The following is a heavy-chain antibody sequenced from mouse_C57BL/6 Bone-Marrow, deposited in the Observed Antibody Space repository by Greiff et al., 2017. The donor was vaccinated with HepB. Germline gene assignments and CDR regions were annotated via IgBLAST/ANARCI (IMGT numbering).Heavy chain of an antibody. V-gene: IGHV1-7*01. CDR3: SPTTVVATGDFDY. Sequence: VQLQQSGAELAKPGASVKLSCKASGYTFTSYWMHWVKQRPGQGLEWIGYINPSSGYTKYNQKFKDKATLTADKSSSTAYMQLSSLTYEDSAVYYCSPTTVVATGDFDYWGQGTTLTVSS. CDR2: INPSSGYT. D-gene: IGHD1-1*01. CDR1: GYTFTSYW. J-gene: IGHJ2*01.